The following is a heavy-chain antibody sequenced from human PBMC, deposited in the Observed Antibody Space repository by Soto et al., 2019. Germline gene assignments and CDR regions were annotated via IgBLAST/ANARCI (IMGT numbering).Heavy chain of an antibody. J-gene: IGHJ4*02. CDR1: GYTFTSYG. CDR2: ISAYNGNT. D-gene: IGHD6-19*01. V-gene: IGHV1-18*01. CDR3: ARDRLYSSGWSDY. Sequence: ASVKVSCKASGYTFTSYGISWVRQAPGQGLEWMGWISAYNGNTNYAQKLQGRVTMTTDTSTSTAYTELRSLRSDDTAVYYCARDRLYSSGWSDYWGQGTLVTAPQ.